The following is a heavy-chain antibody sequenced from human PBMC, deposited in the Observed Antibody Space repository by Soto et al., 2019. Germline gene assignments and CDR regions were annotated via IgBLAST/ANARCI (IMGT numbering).Heavy chain of an antibody. Sequence: GGSLRLSCAASGFTFDDYTMHWVRQAPGRGLEWVSLISWDGGSTYYADSVKGRFTISRDNSKNSLYLQMNSLRTEDSALYYCAKPIAGYYYYGMDVWGQGTTVTVSS. CDR3: AKPIAGYYYYGMDV. V-gene: IGHV3-43*01. J-gene: IGHJ6*02. CDR2: ISWDGGST. CDR1: GFTFDDYT. D-gene: IGHD6-13*01.